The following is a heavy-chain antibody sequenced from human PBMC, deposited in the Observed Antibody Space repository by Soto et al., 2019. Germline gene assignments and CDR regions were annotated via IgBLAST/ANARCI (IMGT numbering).Heavy chain of an antibody. V-gene: IGHV4-59*01. CDR1: EGNIVSFC. Sequence: RCSVAEGNIVSFCGRRISKKPGKGLEWIGYIYYSGSTNYNPSLKSRVTISVDTSKNQFSLKLSSVTAADTAVYYCARAEAAAGYYYYGMDVWGQGTTVTVSS. D-gene: IGHD6-13*01. J-gene: IGHJ6*02. CDR3: ARAEAAAGYYYYGMDV. CDR2: IYYSGST.